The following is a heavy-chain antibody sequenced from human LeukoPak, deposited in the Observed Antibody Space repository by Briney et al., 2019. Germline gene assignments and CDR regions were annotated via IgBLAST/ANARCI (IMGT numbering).Heavy chain of an antibody. J-gene: IGHJ6*02. CDR3: ARERAYYDSRGSEGGYYYYYGMDV. Sequence: GGSLRLSCAASGFTFSSYSMNWVRQAPGKGLEWVSSISSSSSYIYYADSVKGRFTISRDNAKNSLYLQMNSLRAEDTAVYYCARERAYYDSRGSEGGYYYYYGMDVWGQGTTVTVSS. CDR1: GFTFSSYS. V-gene: IGHV3-21*01. CDR2: ISSSSSYI. D-gene: IGHD3-22*01.